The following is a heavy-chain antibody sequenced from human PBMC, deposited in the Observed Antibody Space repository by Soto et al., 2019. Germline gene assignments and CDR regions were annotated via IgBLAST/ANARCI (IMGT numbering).Heavy chain of an antibody. Sequence: QVQLQESGPGLVNPSGTLSLTCAVSGGSLSSSNWWSWVRQPPGKALEWLGEIFYSGSTKYNPSLNSRGTISADQSKHHFSLRLSSVTAADTAVYYCVHHGGDPYYHAFWGQGILVTVSS. CDR1: GGSLSSSNW. J-gene: IGHJ4*01. CDR3: VHHGGDPYYHAF. CDR2: IFYSGST. V-gene: IGHV4-4*02. D-gene: IGHD4-17*01.